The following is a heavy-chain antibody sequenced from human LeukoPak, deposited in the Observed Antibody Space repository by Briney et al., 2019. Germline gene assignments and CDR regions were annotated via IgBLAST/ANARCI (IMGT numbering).Heavy chain of an antibody. V-gene: IGHV4-59*01. CDR3: ARAGSGWSFDY. D-gene: IGHD6-19*01. J-gene: IGHJ4*02. Sequence: ETLSLTCSVSGDSISSYYWSWIRQPPGKGLEWSGYNYYRGSTNYNSSLKSRVTISVDTSKTQFSLNLSSVTAADTAVYYCARAGSGWSFDYWGQGTLVTVSS. CDR2: NYYRGST. CDR1: GDSISSYY.